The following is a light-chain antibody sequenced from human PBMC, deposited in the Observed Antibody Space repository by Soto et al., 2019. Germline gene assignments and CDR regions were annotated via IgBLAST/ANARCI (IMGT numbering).Light chain of an antibody. CDR2: DAS. CDR1: QSISSW. Sequence: DIQMTQSPSTLSASVGDRVTITCRASQSISSWLAWYQQKPGKAPKLLVYDASSLESGVPARFSGSGSATEFTLTISGLQPEDFATYYCQQYKSYSPYTLGQGTKLEI. J-gene: IGKJ2*01. CDR3: QQYKSYSPYT. V-gene: IGKV1-5*01.